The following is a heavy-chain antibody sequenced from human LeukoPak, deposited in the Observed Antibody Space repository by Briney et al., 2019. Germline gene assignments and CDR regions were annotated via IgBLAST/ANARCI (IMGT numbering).Heavy chain of an antibody. CDR3: AREFQLLWFGELSFYFDY. D-gene: IGHD3-10*01. Sequence: SSETLSLTCTVSGGSISSGSYYWSWIRQPAGKGLEWIGRIYTSGSTNCNPSLKSRVTISVDTSKNQFSLKLSSVTAADTAVYYCAREFQLLWFGELSFYFDYWGQGTLVTVSS. J-gene: IGHJ4*02. CDR2: IYTSGST. V-gene: IGHV4-61*02. CDR1: GGSISSGSYY.